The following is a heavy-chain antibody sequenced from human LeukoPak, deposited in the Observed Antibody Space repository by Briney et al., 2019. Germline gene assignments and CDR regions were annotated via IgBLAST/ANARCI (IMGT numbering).Heavy chain of an antibody. CDR2: IFYSGST. Sequence: SETLSLTCTVSGGSISSYYWSWIRQPPGKGLEWIGYIFYSGSTNYNPSLKSRVTISVDTSKNQFFLKLSSVSAADTAVYYCARRAYSSGWSFDYWGQGTLVTVFS. D-gene: IGHD6-19*01. CDR1: GGSISSYY. V-gene: IGHV4-59*08. J-gene: IGHJ4*02. CDR3: ARRAYSSGWSFDY.